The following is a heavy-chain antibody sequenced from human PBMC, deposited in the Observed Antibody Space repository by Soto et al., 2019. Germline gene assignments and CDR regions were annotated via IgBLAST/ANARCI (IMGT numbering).Heavy chain of an antibody. D-gene: IGHD6-19*01. V-gene: IGHV3-33*01. J-gene: IGHJ6*02. CDR2: IWYDGSNK. CDR3: ARDLSGSSGWYDYYYGMDV. Sequence: QVQLVESGGGVVQPGRSLRLSCAASGFTFSSYGMHWVRQAPGKGLEWVAVIWYDGSNKYYADSVKGRFTISRDNSKNTLYLQMNSLRAEDTAVYYCARDLSGSSGWYDYYYGMDVWGQGTTVTVSS. CDR1: GFTFSSYG.